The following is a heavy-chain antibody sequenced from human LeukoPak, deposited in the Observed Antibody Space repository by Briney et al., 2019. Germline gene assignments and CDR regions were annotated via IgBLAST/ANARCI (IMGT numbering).Heavy chain of an antibody. CDR2: IIPILGIA. CDR1: GGTFSSYA. J-gene: IGHJ6*03. V-gene: IGHV1-69*04. Sequence: SVKVSCKASGGTFSSYAISWVRQAPGQGLEWMGRIIPILGIANYAQKFQGRVTITADKSTSTAYMELSSLRSEDTAVYYCARTYQNYDFWSGSLGGNYYYYYMDVWGKGTTVAVSS. CDR3: ARTYQNYDFWSGSLGGNYYYYYMDV. D-gene: IGHD3-3*01.